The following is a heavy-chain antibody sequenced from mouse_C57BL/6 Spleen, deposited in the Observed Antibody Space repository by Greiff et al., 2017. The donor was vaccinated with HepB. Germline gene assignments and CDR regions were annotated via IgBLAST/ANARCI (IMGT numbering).Heavy chain of an antibody. CDR2: LSSGSSTI. CDR3: ASHYYSNYGDY. CDR1: GFTFSDYG. D-gene: IGHD2-5*01. Sequence: EVQLVESGGGLVKPGGSLKLSCAASGFTFSDYGMHWVRQAPEKGLEWVAYLSSGSSTIYYADTVKGRFTISRDNAKNTLFLQMTSLRSEDTAMYYCASHYYSNYGDYWGQGTTLTVSS. V-gene: IGHV5-17*01. J-gene: IGHJ2*01.